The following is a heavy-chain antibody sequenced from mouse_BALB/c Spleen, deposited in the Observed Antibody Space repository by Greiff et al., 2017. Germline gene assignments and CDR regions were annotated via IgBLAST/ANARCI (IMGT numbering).Heavy chain of an antibody. V-gene: IGHV5-6-5*01. CDR2: ISSGGST. J-gene: IGHJ1*01. Sequence: EVQLQESGGGLVKPGGSLKLSCAASGFTFSSYAMSWVRQTPEKRLEWVASISSGGSTYYPDSVKGRFTISRDNARNILYLQMSSLRSEDTAMYYCARDPPYYYGSSYWYFDVWGAGTTVTVSS. CDR3: ARDPPYYYGSSYWYFDV. D-gene: IGHD1-1*01. CDR1: GFTFSSYA.